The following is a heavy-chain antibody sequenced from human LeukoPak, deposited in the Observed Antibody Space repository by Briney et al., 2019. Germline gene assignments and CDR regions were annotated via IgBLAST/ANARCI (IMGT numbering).Heavy chain of an antibody. J-gene: IGHJ4*02. D-gene: IGHD4-23*01. CDR3: ARAPFIQSDYGGSFDY. CDR1: GYSISSGHY. V-gene: IGHV4-38-2*02. CDR2: IFHSGST. Sequence: SETLSLTCTVSGYSISSGHYWGWIRQPPGRGLEWIGTIFHSGSTYYNPSLKSRVTISVDTSKNQFSLKLTSVTAADTAAYYCARAPFIQSDYGGSFDYWGQGTLVTVSS.